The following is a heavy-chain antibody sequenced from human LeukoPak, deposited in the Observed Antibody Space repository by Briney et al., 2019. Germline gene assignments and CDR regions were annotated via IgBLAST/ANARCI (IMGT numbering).Heavy chain of an antibody. J-gene: IGHJ4*02. CDR3: ARESGYKGLEFDY. CDR1: GFTFNRYW. V-gene: IGHV3-7*01. D-gene: IGHD5-12*01. Sequence: PGGSLRLSCAASGFTFNRYWMSWVRQAPGKELQWVANIKQDGSAKYYVDSVKGRFTISRDNAKNSLYLQMNSLRAEDTAVYYCARESGYKGLEFDYWGQGTLVTVSS. CDR2: IKQDGSAK.